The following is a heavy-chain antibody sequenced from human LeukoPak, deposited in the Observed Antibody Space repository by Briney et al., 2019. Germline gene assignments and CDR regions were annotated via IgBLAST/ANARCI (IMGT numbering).Heavy chain of an antibody. CDR1: GGSISSYY. CDR2: IYYSGST. J-gene: IGHJ3*02. V-gene: IGHV4-59*01. Sequence: SETLSLTCTVSGGSISSYYWSWIRQPPGKGLEWIGYIYYSGSTNYNPSLKSRVTISVDMSKSQFSLKLSSVTAADTAVYYCARDRPHDSSGYYSTLDAFDIWGQGTMVTVSS. D-gene: IGHD3-22*01. CDR3: ARDRPHDSSGYYSTLDAFDI.